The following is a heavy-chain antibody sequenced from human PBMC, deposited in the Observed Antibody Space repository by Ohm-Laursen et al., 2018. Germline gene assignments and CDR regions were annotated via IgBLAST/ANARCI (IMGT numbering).Heavy chain of an antibody. V-gene: IGHV4-4*07. Sequence: GTLSLTCTVPGDSINNYYWSWIRQPAGKGLEWIGRMYAPGNLNYNPSLNSRVTMSVDTSKNQFSLKLSSVTAADTAVYYCASLGPSYNSDYWGQGTLVTVSS. CDR1: GDSINNYY. J-gene: IGHJ4*02. CDR2: MYAPGNL. D-gene: IGHD5-24*01. CDR3: ASLGPSYNSDY.